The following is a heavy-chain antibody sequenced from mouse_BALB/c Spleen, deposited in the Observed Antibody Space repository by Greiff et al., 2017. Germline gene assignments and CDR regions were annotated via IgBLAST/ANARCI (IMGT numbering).Heavy chain of an antibody. J-gene: IGHJ4*01. Sequence: EVKLVESGGGLVQPGGSRKLSCAASGFTFSSFGMHWVRQAPEKGLEWVAYISSGSSTIYYADTVKGRFTISRDNPKNALFQQMTSLSSEDTDMYYCARRYGYDREVAMDDWGQGTSVTVSS. D-gene: IGHD2-2*01. CDR1: GFTFSSFG. CDR2: ISSGSSTI. V-gene: IGHV5-17*02. CDR3: ARRYGYDREVAMDD.